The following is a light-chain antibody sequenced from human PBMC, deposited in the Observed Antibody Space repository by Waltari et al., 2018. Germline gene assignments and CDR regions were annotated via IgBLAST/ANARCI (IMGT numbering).Light chain of an antibody. CDR3: QQYYSYPPT. CDR2: AAS. J-gene: IGKJ1*01. V-gene: IGKV1-8*01. CDR1: QGISSY. Sequence: AIRITQSPSSLSASTGDRVTITCRASQGISSYLAWYQQKPGKAPKVLIYAASTLQSGVPSRFSGSGSGTDFTLTISCLQSEDFAIYYCQQYYSYPPTFGQGTKVEIK.